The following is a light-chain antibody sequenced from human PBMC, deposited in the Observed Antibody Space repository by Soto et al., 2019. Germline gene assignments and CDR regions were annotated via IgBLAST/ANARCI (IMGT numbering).Light chain of an antibody. CDR2: EVN. CDR3: CSYTASTIYV. J-gene: IGLJ1*01. Sequence: QSALTQPPSASGSPGQSVTISCTGTTSDVGGYNYVSWYQQHPGQAPKVIIYEVNKRPSGVPVRFSGSKSGNTASLTVSGLQPDDEADYFCCSYTASTIYVFGTGTKLTVL. V-gene: IGLV2-8*01. CDR1: TSDVGGYNY.